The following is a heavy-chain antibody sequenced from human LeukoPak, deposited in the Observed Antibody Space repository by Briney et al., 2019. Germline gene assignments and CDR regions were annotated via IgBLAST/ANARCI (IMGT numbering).Heavy chain of an antibody. CDR3: ATSRFYLES. CDR1: GFTFSSYW. J-gene: IGHJ4*02. Sequence: GGSLRLSCAASGFTFSSYWMSWVRQAPEKGLEWVAKIKPDGSEVYHVDSVQGRFTISRDNAKNSLYLQMNSLRAEDTAVYYCATSRFYLESWGQGTLVTVSS. CDR2: IKPDGSEV. V-gene: IGHV3-7*01.